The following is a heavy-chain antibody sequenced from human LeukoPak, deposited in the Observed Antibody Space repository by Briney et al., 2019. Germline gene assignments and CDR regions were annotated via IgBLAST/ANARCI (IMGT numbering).Heavy chain of an antibody. J-gene: IGHJ4*02. Sequence: PGGSLRLSCAASGFPLSSYSTNWVRQAPGKGLEWVSYISSSGSAIYYVDSVKGRFTVSRDNAKNSLFLQMNSPRAEDTAVYYCVRVKGSYFDYWGQGALVTVSS. V-gene: IGHV3-48*01. D-gene: IGHD2-15*01. CDR1: GFPLSSYS. CDR2: ISSSGSAI. CDR3: VRVKGSYFDY.